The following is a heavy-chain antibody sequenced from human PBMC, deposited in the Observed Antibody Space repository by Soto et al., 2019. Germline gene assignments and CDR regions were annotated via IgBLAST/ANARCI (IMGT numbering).Heavy chain of an antibody. J-gene: IGHJ5*02. Sequence: QVQLQQWGAGLLKPSETLSLTCAVYGGSFSGYYWSWIRQPPGKGLEWIGEINHSGSTNYNPSLKSRVTISVDTYKNQFSLKLSSVTAADTAVYYCARGYSSGWYLGDWFDPWGQGTLVTVSS. CDR2: INHSGST. D-gene: IGHD6-19*01. CDR1: GGSFSGYY. CDR3: ARGYSSGWYLGDWFDP. V-gene: IGHV4-34*01.